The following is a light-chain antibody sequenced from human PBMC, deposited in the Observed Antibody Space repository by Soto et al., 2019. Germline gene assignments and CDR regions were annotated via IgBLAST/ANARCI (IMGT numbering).Light chain of an antibody. V-gene: IGKV3-11*01. CDR3: QQRSHGLT. Sequence: DIVLTQSPGTLSLSPGARASLSCRASQSVSNYVAWYQQRPGQAPSLLIYDASNRATGIPARFSGSGSGTDFTLTISSLEPEYFAVYYCQQRSHGLTFGGGTKGDI. CDR2: DAS. CDR1: QSVSNY. J-gene: IGKJ4*01.